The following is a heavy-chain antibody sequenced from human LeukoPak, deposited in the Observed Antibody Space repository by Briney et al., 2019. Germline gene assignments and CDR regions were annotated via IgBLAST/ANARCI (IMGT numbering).Heavy chain of an antibody. Sequence: SETLSLTCSVCGRSISSYYWSWIRQPPGKGLEWIGYIYYSGSTNYNPSLKSRVTISVDTSKNQFSLKLSSVTAADTAVYYCARVELGAFDIWGQGTMVTVSS. J-gene: IGHJ3*02. CDR2: IYYSGST. CDR1: GRSISSYY. CDR3: ARVELGAFDI. D-gene: IGHD1-1*01. V-gene: IGHV4-59*01.